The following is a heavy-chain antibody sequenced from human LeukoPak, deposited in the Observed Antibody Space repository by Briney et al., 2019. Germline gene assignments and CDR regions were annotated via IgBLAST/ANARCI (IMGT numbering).Heavy chain of an antibody. D-gene: IGHD5-18*01. J-gene: IGHJ4*02. CDR2: TYYRSRWDN. Sequence: SQTLSLTCAISGVSVSSNSGAWNWIRQSPSRCLQWVGSTYYRSRWDNDYAVSVKSRITINPDTSKNQFSLNLSSVTAADTAVYYCASTYRTRGYTYGYFDNWGQGTLVTVSS. CDR3: ASTYRTRGYTYGYFDN. CDR1: GVSVSSNSGA. V-gene: IGHV6-1*01.